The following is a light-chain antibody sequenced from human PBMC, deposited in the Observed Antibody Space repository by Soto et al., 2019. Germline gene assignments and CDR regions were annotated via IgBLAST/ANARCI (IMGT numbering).Light chain of an antibody. J-gene: IGKJ2*01. Sequence: DIQITQSPSTLSASVGDRVTITFRASQSISRWLAWYQQKPGTAPKLLIYEASTLESGVPSRFSGSRSGTEFTLTVNSLQPDDFATYYCQQYNDSFPYTFGQGTK. CDR3: QQYNDSFPYT. CDR1: QSISRW. CDR2: EAS. V-gene: IGKV1-5*03.